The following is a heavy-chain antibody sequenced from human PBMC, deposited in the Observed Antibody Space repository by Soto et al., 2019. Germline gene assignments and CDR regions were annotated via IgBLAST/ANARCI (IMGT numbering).Heavy chain of an antibody. D-gene: IGHD4-17*01. J-gene: IGHJ3*02. CDR3: ARDYGGRDAFDI. CDR2: INPSGGST. V-gene: IGHV1-46*01. Sequence: ASVKVSCKASGYTFTSYYMHWVRQAPGQGLEWMGIINPSGGSTSYAKKFQGRVTMTRDTSTSSVYMELSSLRSDDTAVYYCARDYGGRDAFDIWGQGTMVTVSS. CDR1: GYTFTSYY.